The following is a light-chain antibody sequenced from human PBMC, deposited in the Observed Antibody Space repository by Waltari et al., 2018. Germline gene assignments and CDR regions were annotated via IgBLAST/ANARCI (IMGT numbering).Light chain of an antibody. Sequence: HQHPTKAPKVSMLGVSQWPSGVPGRFSGSRSGNTASLTISGLQVEDEADYYCSSFSTSFSYVFGTGTTVTVL. J-gene: IGLJ1*01. V-gene: IGLV2-11*03. CDR2: GVS. CDR3: SSFSTSFSYV.